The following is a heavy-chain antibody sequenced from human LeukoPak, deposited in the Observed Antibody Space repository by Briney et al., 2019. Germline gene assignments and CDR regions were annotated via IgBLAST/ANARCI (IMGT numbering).Heavy chain of an antibody. CDR3: AKDRPYISSWYGCSTP. Sequence: GGSLRLSCAASGFTFSSYGMHWVRQAPGKGLEWVAFIRYDGSNKYYADSVKGRFTISRDSSRSTLYLQMHSLRAEDTAVYYCAKDRPYISSWYGCSTPWGQGTLVTVSS. V-gene: IGHV3-30*02. CDR2: IRYDGSNK. CDR1: GFTFSSYG. D-gene: IGHD6-13*01. J-gene: IGHJ5*02.